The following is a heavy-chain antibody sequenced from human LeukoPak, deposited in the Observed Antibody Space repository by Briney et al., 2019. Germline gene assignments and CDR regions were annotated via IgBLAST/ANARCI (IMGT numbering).Heavy chain of an antibody. V-gene: IGHV4-59*02. CDR1: RGSVSHYY. J-gene: IGHJ4*02. D-gene: IGHD3-22*01. Sequence: PSETLSLTCSVSRGSVSHYYWTWIRHPPGKGLEWIGYIYSSGTTNYNPSLKSRVTMSVDTSKNQFSLKLSSVTAADTAVYYCARGSSGSTVYYFDYWGQGTLVTVSS. CDR3: ARGSSGSTVYYFDY. CDR2: IYSSGTT.